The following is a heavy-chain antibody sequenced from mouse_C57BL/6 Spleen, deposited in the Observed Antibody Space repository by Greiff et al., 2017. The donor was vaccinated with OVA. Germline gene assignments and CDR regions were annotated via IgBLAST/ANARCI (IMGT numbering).Heavy chain of an antibody. CDR3: ARGSSLYFDY. CDR1: GFTFSDYY. Sequence: EVQVVESEGGLVQPGSSMKLSCTASGFTFSDYYMAWVRQVPEKGLEWVANINYDGSSTYYLDSLKSRFIISRDNAKNILYLQMSSLKSEDTATYYCARGSSLYFDYWGQGTTLTVSS. CDR2: INYDGSST. V-gene: IGHV5-16*01. D-gene: IGHD1-1*01. J-gene: IGHJ2*01.